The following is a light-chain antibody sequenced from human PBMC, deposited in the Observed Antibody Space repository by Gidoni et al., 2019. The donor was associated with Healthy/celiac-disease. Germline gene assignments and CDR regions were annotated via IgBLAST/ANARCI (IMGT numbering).Light chain of an antibody. J-gene: IGKJ2*01. Sequence: IVLTQSPGTLSLSPGERATFSCRASQSVSSSYLAWYQQKPGQAPRLLIYGASSRATGIPDRFSGSGSGTDFTLTISRLEPEDFAVYYCQQYGTSPYTFGQGTKLEIK. CDR2: GAS. V-gene: IGKV3-20*01. CDR3: QQYGTSPYT. CDR1: QSVSSSY.